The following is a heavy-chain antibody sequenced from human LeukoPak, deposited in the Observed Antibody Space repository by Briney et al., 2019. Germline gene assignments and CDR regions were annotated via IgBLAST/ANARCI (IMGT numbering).Heavy chain of an antibody. D-gene: IGHD6-19*01. CDR2: VKEDGSEK. J-gene: IGHJ4*02. Sequence: GGSLRLSCAASGFTFSTYWMGWVRQAPGKGLEWLGNVKEDGSEKYYVDFVKGRFTISRDNAKSSLSLQMNSLRAEDTAVYYCARDRGWLVSDYWGQGTLVTVSS. V-gene: IGHV3-7*03. CDR3: ARDRGWLVSDY. CDR1: GFTFSTYW.